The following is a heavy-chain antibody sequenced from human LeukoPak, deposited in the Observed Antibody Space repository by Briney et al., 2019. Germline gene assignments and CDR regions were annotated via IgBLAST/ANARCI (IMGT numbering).Heavy chain of an antibody. CDR3: ARVLFSGGLMVYATDY. CDR1: GYTFTSYG. D-gene: IGHD2-8*01. V-gene: IGHV1-18*01. CDR2: ISVYNGNT. Sequence: ASVKVSCKASGYTFTSYGISWVRQAPGQGLEWMGWISVYNGNTNYAQKLQGRVTMTTDTSTSTAYMELRSLRSDDTAVYYCARVLFSGGLMVYATDYWGQGTLVTVSS. J-gene: IGHJ4*02.